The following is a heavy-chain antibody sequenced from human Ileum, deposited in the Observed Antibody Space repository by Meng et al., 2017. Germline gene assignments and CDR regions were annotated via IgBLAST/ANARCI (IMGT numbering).Heavy chain of an antibody. CDR2: IHPGGST. Sequence: QVQLRQWGAGRLKPSETLSLTWAVYDGSLGGYYLSWIRQPPRKGLEWVGEIHPGGSTSYNPSLQSRVTIAVDTSKNQFSVTLSSVSAADTAVYYCATGVDWAKSGNIWGRGTLVTVSS. J-gene: IGHJ2*01. V-gene: IGHV4-34*01. D-gene: IGHD3-9*01. CDR3: ATGVDWAKSGNI. CDR1: DGSLGGYY.